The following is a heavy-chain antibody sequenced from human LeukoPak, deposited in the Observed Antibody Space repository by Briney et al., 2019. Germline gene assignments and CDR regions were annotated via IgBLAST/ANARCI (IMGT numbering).Heavy chain of an antibody. J-gene: IGHJ4*02. CDR2: SYYSGST. D-gene: IGHD6-19*01. V-gene: IGHV4-61*01. CDR1: GGSVSSGSYY. Sequence: PSETLSLTCTVSGGSVSSGSYYWSWIRQPPGKGLDWIGYSYYSGSTNYNPSLKSRVTISVDTSKNQFSLKLSSVTAADTAVYYCARIAVAGLEYYFDYWGQGTLVTVSS. CDR3: ARIAVAGLEYYFDY.